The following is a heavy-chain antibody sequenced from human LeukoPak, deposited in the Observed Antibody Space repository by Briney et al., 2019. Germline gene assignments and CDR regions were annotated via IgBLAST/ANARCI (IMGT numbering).Heavy chain of an antibody. Sequence: ASVKVSCKASGYTFTSYDINWVRLATGQGLEWMGWMNPNSGNTGYAQKFQGRVTMTRNTSISTAYMELSSLRSEDTAVYYCARYDLGYCSSTSCSSDGMDVWGQGTTVTVSS. D-gene: IGHD2-2*01. CDR3: ARYDLGYCSSTSCSSDGMDV. CDR1: GYTFTSYD. V-gene: IGHV1-8*01. J-gene: IGHJ6*02. CDR2: MNPNSGNT.